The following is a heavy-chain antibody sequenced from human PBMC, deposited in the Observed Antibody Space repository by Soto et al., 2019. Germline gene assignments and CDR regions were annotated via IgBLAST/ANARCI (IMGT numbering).Heavy chain of an antibody. V-gene: IGHV3-72*01. CDR2: IRNKANSYTA. Sequence: EVQLVESGGGLVQPGGSLRLSCAASGFTFSVHYMDWVRQASGKGLEWVGRIRNKANSYTAEYAASVKGRFTISRDDSKNSLYLQMNSLKIEDTALYYCVRAGTGYQLDYWGQGTLVTVSS. CDR3: VRAGTGYQLDY. CDR1: GFTFSVHY. J-gene: IGHJ4*02. D-gene: IGHD3-9*01.